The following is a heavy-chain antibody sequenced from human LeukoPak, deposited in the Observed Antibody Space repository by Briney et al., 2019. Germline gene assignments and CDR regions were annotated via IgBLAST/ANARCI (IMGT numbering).Heavy chain of an antibody. D-gene: IGHD6-13*01. V-gene: IGHV3-23*01. CDR1: GFTFSSYA. Sequence: GGSLRLSCAASGFTFSSYAMSWVRQAPGKGLEWVSAISGSGGSTHYADSVKGRFTISRDNAKNSLYLQMNSLRAEDTAVYYCARDRTGYSSSWYDYWGQGTLVTVSS. CDR3: ARDRTGYSSSWYDY. J-gene: IGHJ4*02. CDR2: ISGSGGST.